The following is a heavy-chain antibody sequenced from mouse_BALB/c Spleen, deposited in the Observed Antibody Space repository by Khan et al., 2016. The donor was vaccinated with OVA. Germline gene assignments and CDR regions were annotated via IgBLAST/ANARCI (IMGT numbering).Heavy chain of an antibody. D-gene: IGHD2-1*01. Sequence: QVQLKQSGAELVKPGASVKLSCKASGYMFTEYIIHWVKQRSGQGLEWIGWFYPGTGSIKNNEKFKDKATLTADKSSSTVYMELSRLTSEDSAVYFWENTGRFVTLLDYGGKGTTLPVSS. V-gene: IGHV1-62-2*01. CDR1: GYMFTEYI. CDR3: ENTGRFVTLLDY. CDR2: FYPGTGSI. J-gene: IGHJ2*01.